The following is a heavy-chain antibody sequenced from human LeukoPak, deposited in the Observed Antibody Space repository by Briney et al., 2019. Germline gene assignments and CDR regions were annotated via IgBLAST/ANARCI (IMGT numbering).Heavy chain of an antibody. CDR3: AGDRETYGANSPFDY. D-gene: IGHD4-23*01. J-gene: IGHJ4*02. CDR1: GFTFSRYG. CDR2: IWFDGSNK. Sequence: GGSLRLPCAASGFTFSRYGMHWVRQAPGKGLEWVAVIWFDGSNKYYADSVKGRFTISRDNSKNTLFLQINSLRAEDTAMYYCAGDRETYGANSPFDYWGRGTLVTVSS. V-gene: IGHV3-33*01.